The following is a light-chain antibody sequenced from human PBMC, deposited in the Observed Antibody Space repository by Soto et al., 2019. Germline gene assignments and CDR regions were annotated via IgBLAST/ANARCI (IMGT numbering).Light chain of an antibody. CDR1: QSVSSY. CDR2: DAS. CDR3: QQRSNWPLT. V-gene: IGKV3-11*01. Sequence: EIVLTQSPATLSLSPGERATLSCRASQSVSSYLAWYQQKPGQAPRLLIYDASNRATGIPARFSGSGSGTEFTLTINSLEPEDFTVYYCQQRSNWPLTFGGGTKVEIK. J-gene: IGKJ4*01.